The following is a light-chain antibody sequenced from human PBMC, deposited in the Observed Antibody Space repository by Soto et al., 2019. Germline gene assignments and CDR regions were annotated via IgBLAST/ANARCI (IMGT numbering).Light chain of an antibody. CDR2: EVS. Sequence: QSALTQPASVSGSPGQSIAISCTGTSGDIGGYNYVSWYQQHPGKAPKLIIHEVSNRPSGVSDRFSGSKSGNTASLAISGLQADDEADYYCSSHTIYCTRVFGTGTKVTVL. V-gene: IGLV2-14*01. J-gene: IGLJ1*01. CDR1: SGDIGGYNY. CDR3: SSHTIYCTRV.